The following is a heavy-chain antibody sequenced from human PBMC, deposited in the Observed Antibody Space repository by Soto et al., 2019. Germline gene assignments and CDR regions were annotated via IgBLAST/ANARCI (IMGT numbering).Heavy chain of an antibody. Sequence: SETLSLTCAVSGGSISSGGYSWSWIRQPPGKGLEWIGCIYHSGSTYYNPSLKSRVTISEDRSKNELSLKLTSVTAADTAVYYCARVPDVWGQGTTVTVSS. CDR2: IYHSGST. J-gene: IGHJ6*02. CDR3: ARVPDV. CDR1: GGSISSGGYS. V-gene: IGHV4-30-2*01.